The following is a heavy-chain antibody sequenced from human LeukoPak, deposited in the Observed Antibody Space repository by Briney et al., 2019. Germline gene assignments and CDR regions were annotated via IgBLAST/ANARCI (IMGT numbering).Heavy chain of an antibody. Sequence: SETLSLTCTVSGGSISSSSYYWSWIRQPPGKGLEWIGYIYSSGSTNTNPSFRSRVTISVDTSKNQFSLKLSSVTAADTALYYCARYGSGTYAFDIWGQGTMVTVSS. V-gene: IGHV4-61*05. CDR1: GGSISSSSYY. J-gene: IGHJ3*02. CDR3: ARYGSGTYAFDI. CDR2: IYSSGST. D-gene: IGHD3-10*01.